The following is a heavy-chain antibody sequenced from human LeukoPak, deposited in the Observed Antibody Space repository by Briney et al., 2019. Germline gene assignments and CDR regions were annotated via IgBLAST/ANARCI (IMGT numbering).Heavy chain of an antibody. J-gene: IGHJ6*02. CDR2: ISAYNGNT. D-gene: IGHD3-9*01. CDR1: GYTFTSYG. Sequence: ASVKVPCKASGYTFTSYGISWVRQAPGQGLEWMGWISAYNGNTNYAQKLQGRVTMTTDTSTSTAYMELRSLRSDDTAVYYCARDLVRDRVSRYSYYGMDVWGQGTTVTVSS. V-gene: IGHV1-18*01. CDR3: ARDLVRDRVSRYSYYGMDV.